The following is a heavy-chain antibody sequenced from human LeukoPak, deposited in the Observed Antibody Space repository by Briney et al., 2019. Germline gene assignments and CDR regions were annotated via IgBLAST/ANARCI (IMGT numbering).Heavy chain of an antibody. D-gene: IGHD5-24*01. J-gene: IGHJ4*02. V-gene: IGHV1-69*01. Sequence: SVKVSCKASGGTFSSYAISWVRQAPGQGLEWMGGIIPIFGTANYAQKFQGRVTITADESTSTAYMELSSLRSEDTAMYYCAREMATIQSLDYWGQGTLVTVSS. CDR3: AREMATIQSLDY. CDR2: IIPIFGTA. CDR1: GGTFSSYA.